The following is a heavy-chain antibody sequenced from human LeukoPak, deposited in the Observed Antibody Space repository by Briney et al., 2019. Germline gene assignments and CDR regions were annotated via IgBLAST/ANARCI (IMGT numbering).Heavy chain of an antibody. CDR1: GFTFSDSW. CDR3: AREWQGGIAAAGTRIEGDY. J-gene: IGHJ4*02. CDR2: IKQDGSEK. V-gene: IGHV3-7*01. Sequence: GGSLRLSCAASGFTFSDSWMSWVRQAPGKGLEWVANIKQDGSEKNYVDSVKGRFTISRDNAENSLFLQMNSLRVEDTAVYYCAREWQGGIAAAGTRIEGDYWGQGTLVAVSS. D-gene: IGHD6-13*01.